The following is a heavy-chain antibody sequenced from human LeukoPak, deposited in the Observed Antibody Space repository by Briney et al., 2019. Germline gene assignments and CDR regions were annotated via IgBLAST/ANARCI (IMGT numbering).Heavy chain of an antibody. Sequence: GASVKVSCKASGYTFSSNYMHWVRQAPGQGLEWMGIINPSGGSTNYAQKFQGRVTMTRDTSTSTVYMELSSLRSEDTAVYYCARDITMVRGVMNYYMDVWGKGTTVTVSS. CDR3: ARDITMVRGVMNYYMDV. CDR2: INPSGGST. CDR1: GYTFSSNY. J-gene: IGHJ6*03. D-gene: IGHD3-10*01. V-gene: IGHV1-46*01.